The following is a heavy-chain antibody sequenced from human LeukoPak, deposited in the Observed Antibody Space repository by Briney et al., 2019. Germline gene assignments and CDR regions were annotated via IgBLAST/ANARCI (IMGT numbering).Heavy chain of an antibody. CDR2: ISYDGSNK. D-gene: IGHD6-13*01. J-gene: IGHJ4*02. Sequence: GGSLRLSCAASGFTFSSYGMHWVRQAPGKGLEWVAVISYDGSNKYYADSVKGRFTISRDNSKNTLYLQMNSLRAEDTAVYYCAKDGYSSSWYYWGQGTLATVSS. V-gene: IGHV3-30*18. CDR1: GFTFSSYG. CDR3: AKDGYSSSWYY.